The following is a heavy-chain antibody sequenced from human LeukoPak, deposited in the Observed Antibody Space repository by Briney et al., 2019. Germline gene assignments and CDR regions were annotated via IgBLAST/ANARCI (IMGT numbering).Heavy chain of an antibody. CDR3: ARSTVVTGRYYYYYMDV. D-gene: IGHD4-23*01. V-gene: IGHV3-23*01. Sequence: GGSLRLSCAASGFTFSSYAMSWVRQAPGKGLEWVSAISGSGGSTYYADSVKGRFTISRDNSKNTLYLQMNSLRAEDTAVYYCARSTVVTGRYYYYYMDVWGKGTTVSVSS. J-gene: IGHJ6*03. CDR2: ISGSGGST. CDR1: GFTFSSYA.